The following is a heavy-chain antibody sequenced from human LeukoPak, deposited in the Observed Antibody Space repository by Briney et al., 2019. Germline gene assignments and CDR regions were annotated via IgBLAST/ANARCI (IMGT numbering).Heavy chain of an antibody. D-gene: IGHD5-24*01. CDR2: LNPSGGSS. CDR1: GYTVTSYY. Sequence: ASVKVSCKASGYTVTSYYMHWVRQAPGQGLEWMAILNPSGGSSNYAQKFQGSATLTRATSTGTVYMELSSLRSEDTAVYYCASVYKHGMDVWGQGTTVIVSS. J-gene: IGHJ6*02. CDR3: ASVYKHGMDV. V-gene: IGHV1-46*01.